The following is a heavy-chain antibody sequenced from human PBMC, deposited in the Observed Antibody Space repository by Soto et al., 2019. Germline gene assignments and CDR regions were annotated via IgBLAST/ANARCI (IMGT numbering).Heavy chain of an antibody. CDR2: ISSSSSYI. Sequence: GGSLRLSCAASGFTFSSYSMNWVRQAPGKGLEWVSSISSSSSYIYYADSVKGRFTISRDNAKNSLYLQMNSLRAEDTAVYYCAREDYDFWSGKNYYYYYMDVWGKGTTVTVSS. J-gene: IGHJ6*03. CDR1: GFTFSSYS. V-gene: IGHV3-21*01. D-gene: IGHD3-3*01. CDR3: AREDYDFWSGKNYYYYYMDV.